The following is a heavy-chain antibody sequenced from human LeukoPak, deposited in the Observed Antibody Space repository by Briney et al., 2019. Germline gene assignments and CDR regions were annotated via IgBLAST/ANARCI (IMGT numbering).Heavy chain of an antibody. CDR3: VRDQGRPGDY. CDR2: TRNKAHNYTT. Sequence: GGSLRLSCAAFGFTFSDHFLDWVRQAPGKGLEWVGRTRNKAHNYTTSYAASVQGRFTISRHASKKLMYLQMNSLKTEDTAVYFCVRDQGRPGDYWGQGTLVTVSS. J-gene: IGHJ4*02. D-gene: IGHD2-2*01. CDR1: GFTFSDHF. V-gene: IGHV3-72*01.